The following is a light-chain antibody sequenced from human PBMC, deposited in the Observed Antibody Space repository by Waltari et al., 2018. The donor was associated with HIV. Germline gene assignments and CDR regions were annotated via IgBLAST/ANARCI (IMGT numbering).Light chain of an antibody. Sequence: SVLTQPPSASGTPGQRVTISCSGSSSKIGSNPVNWYQQLPGTAPKLLINSNNQRPSGVPDRFSGSKSGTSASLAISGLQSEDEADYYCAAWHDSLNGSWVFGGGTKLTVL. CDR1: SSKIGSNP. J-gene: IGLJ3*02. CDR3: AAWHDSLNGSWV. V-gene: IGLV1-44*01. CDR2: SNN.